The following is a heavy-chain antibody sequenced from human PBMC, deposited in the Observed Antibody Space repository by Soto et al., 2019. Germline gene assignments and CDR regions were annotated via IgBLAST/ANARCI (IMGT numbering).Heavy chain of an antibody. V-gene: IGHV1-3*01. D-gene: IGHD3-16*02. CDR2: ISAANGIT. CDR1: GYTFTDCG. J-gene: IGHJ6*02. Sequence: ASVKVSCKASGYTFTDCGLHWVRQAPGQGLEWMGWISAANGITKFSQKFQDRVTLTRDTSTSTAYMELSSLRSEDTAVYYCAREALPLSYYHGMDVWGQGTTVTVSS. CDR3: AREALPLSYYHGMDV.